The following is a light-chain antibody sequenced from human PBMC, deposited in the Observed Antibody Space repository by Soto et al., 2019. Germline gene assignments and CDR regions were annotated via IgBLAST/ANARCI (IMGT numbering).Light chain of an antibody. J-gene: IGLJ1*01. CDR2: EIS. V-gene: IGLV2-8*01. CDR1: SSDVGGYNY. Sequence: QSALTQPPSASGSPGQSVTISCTGTSSDVGGYNYVSWYQQHPGKAPKLMIYEISKRPSGVPDRFSGSKSGNTASLTVSGLQAEDEADYYCSSCAGSNIFVFGTGTKLTVL. CDR3: SSCAGSNIFV.